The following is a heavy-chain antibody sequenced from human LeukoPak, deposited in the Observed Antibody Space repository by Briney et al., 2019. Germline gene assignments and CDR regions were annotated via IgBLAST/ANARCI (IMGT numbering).Heavy chain of an antibody. CDR3: AREGDYGDFFDY. J-gene: IGHJ4*02. D-gene: IGHD4-17*01. Sequence: VESLKGRFTISRDNAKNSLYLQMNSLRAEDTAVYYCAREGDYGDFFDYWGQGTLVTVSS. V-gene: IGHV3-7*01.